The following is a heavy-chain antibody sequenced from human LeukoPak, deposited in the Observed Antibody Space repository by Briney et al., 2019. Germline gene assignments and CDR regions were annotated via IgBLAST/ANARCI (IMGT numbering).Heavy chain of an antibody. D-gene: IGHD2-21*02. CDR1: GFTFSYYS. CDR3: AKAVVTAFDY. CDR2: ISDSSNI. J-gene: IGHJ4*02. V-gene: IGHV3-48*02. Sequence: GGSLRLSCAASGFTFSYYSMNWVRQAPGKGLEWVSYISDSSNIYYADSVKGRFTISRDNAKNSLYLQMNSLRDEDTAVNYCAKAVVTAFDYWGQGTLVTVSS.